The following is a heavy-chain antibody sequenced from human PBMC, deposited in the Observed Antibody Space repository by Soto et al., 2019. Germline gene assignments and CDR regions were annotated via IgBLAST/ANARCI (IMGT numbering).Heavy chain of an antibody. CDR3: ARDTPRLWNFWSGYYVSEYYYYGMDV. Sequence: PGGSLRLSCAASGFTFSSYWMHWVRQAPGRGLVWVSRINSDGSSTSYADSVKGRFTISRDNAKNTLYLQMNSLRAEDTAVYYCARDTPRLWNFWSGYYVSEYYYYGMDVWGQGTTVTVSS. J-gene: IGHJ6*02. D-gene: IGHD3-3*01. CDR1: GFTFSSYW. CDR2: INSDGSST. V-gene: IGHV3-74*01.